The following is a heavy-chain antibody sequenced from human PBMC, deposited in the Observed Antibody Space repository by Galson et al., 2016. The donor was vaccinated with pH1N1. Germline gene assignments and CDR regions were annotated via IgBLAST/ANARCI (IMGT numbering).Heavy chain of an antibody. D-gene: IGHD4-17*01. Sequence: PALVKPTQTLTLTCSFSGFSLSSREVGVGWVRQSPGKAPQWLALIYWDGNYHYSPSLKTRPTITKDTTRNRVVLTMTNMAPVDTATYYCAHSVGNSVTTLKPFDYWGQGTLVTVSS. CDR2: IYWDGNY. J-gene: IGHJ4*02. V-gene: IGHV2-5*02. CDR3: AHSVGNSVTTLKPFDY. CDR1: GFSLSSREVG.